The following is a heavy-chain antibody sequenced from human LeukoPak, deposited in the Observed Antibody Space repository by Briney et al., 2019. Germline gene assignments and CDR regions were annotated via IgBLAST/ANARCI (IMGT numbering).Heavy chain of an antibody. Sequence: PSETLSLTCAVYGGSFSGYYWSWIRQPPEKGLDWIGEITRTGRINYNPALKSRVTISVDKSKNQFSLKLSSVTAADTAVYYCARDGQWLVDAFDIWGQGTMVTVSS. CDR3: ARDGQWLVDAFDI. CDR2: ITRTGRI. D-gene: IGHD6-19*01. V-gene: IGHV4-34*01. CDR1: GGSFSGYY. J-gene: IGHJ3*02.